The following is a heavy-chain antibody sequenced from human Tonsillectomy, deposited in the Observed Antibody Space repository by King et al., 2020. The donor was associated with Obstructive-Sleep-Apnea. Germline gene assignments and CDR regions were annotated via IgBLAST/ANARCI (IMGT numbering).Heavy chain of an antibody. Sequence: VQLVESGGGLVQPGRSLRLSCAASGFTFDDYAMHWVRQAPGKGLEWVSGISWNSGSIGYADSVKGRFTISRDNAKNSLYLQMNSLRAEDTALYYCAKALPTVRTSGLTYGMAVWGARAPFTVS. CDR3: AKALPTVRTSGLTYGMAV. CDR2: ISWNSGSI. V-gene: IGHV3-9*01. J-gene: IGHJ6*02. D-gene: IGHD4-17*01. CDR1: GFTFDDYA.